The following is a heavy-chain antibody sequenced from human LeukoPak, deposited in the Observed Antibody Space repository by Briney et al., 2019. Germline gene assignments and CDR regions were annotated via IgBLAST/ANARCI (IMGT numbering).Heavy chain of an antibody. CDR2: ISSSSNYM. CDR1: GFAFSRYS. Sequence: GGSLRLSCAASGFAFSRYSMNWVRQTPGKGLEWVSSISSSSNYMYYTASVRGRFTISRDDAKNSLYLQMDSLRAEDTALYYCARDLTGGFGELAPLGYWGQGTLVTVSS. J-gene: IGHJ4*02. D-gene: IGHD3-10*01. V-gene: IGHV3-21*04. CDR3: ARDLTGGFGELAPLGY.